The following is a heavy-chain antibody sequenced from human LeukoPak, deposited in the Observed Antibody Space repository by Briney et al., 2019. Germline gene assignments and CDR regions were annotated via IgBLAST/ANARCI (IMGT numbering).Heavy chain of an antibody. CDR1: GFTFSSYS. J-gene: IGHJ5*02. V-gene: IGHV3-48*01. CDR2: ISSSSSTI. CDR3: ARGQKLRFLEWLFDWFDP. D-gene: IGHD3-3*01. Sequence: GGSLRLSCAASGFTFSSYSMNWVRQAPGKGLEWASYISSSSSTIYYADSVKGRFTISRDNAKNSLYLQMNSLRAEDTAVYYCARGQKLRFLEWLFDWFDPWGQGPLVTVSS.